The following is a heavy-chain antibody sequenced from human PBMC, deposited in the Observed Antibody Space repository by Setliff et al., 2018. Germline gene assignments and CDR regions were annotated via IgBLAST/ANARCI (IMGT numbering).Heavy chain of an antibody. Sequence: GESLKISCAASGFTVSSNYMSWVRQAPGKGLEWVSIIYSGGYTNYADSVKGRFTISRDNSKNTLYLQMNSLRAEDTAVYYCARDGGEYWGQGTLVTVSS. D-gene: IGHD3-16*01. V-gene: IGHV3-53*01. CDR1: GFTVSSNY. CDR2: IYSGGYT. CDR3: ARDGGEY. J-gene: IGHJ4*02.